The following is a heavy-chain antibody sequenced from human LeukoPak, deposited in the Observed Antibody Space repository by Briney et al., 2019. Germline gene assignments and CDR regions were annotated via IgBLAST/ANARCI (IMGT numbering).Heavy chain of an antibody. CDR3: ASIGYSGYDSTDY. J-gene: IGHJ4*02. D-gene: IGHD5-12*01. CDR1: GFTFSSYG. Sequence: GRSLRLSCAASGFTFSSYGMHWVRQAPGKGLEWMAVIWYDGSNKYYADSVKGRFTISRDNSKNTLYLQMNSLRAEDTAVYYCASIGYSGYDSTDYWGQGTLVTVSS. V-gene: IGHV3-33*01. CDR2: IWYDGSNK.